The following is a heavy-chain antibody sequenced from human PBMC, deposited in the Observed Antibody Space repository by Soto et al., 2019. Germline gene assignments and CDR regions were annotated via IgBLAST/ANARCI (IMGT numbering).Heavy chain of an antibody. CDR2: ITGSDGST. J-gene: IGHJ4*02. CDR1: GFTFSSYA. CDR3: AKNSRWLPDY. V-gene: IGHV3-23*01. Sequence: PGGSLRLSCAASGFTFSSYAMSWVRQAPGKGLEWVSGITGSDGSTYYADSVKGRFTISRDNSKNTLYLQMNSLRAEDTAMYYCAKNSRWLPDYWGQGTLVTVSS. D-gene: IGHD6-19*01.